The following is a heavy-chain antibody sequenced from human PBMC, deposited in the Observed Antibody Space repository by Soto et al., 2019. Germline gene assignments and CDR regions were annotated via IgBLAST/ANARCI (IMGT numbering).Heavy chain of an antibody. CDR2: TYYRSKWYT. J-gene: IGHJ4*02. V-gene: IGHV6-1*01. CDR3: ARDPGIAATNFDY. Sequence: PSQTLSLTCAISGDSVSSTIAAWNWIRQSPSRGLEWLGRTYYRSKWYTDYAVSMKSRITISPDTSKNQFSLQLNSVTPEDTAVYYCARDPGIAATNFDYWGQGTLVTVSS. CDR1: GDSVSSTIAA. D-gene: IGHD6-13*01.